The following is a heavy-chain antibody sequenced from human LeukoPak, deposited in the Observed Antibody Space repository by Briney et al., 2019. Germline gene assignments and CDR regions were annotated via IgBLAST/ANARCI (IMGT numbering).Heavy chain of an antibody. J-gene: IGHJ6*04. D-gene: IGHD3-10*01. V-gene: IGHV1-18*01. CDR1: GYTFTSYG. CDR2: ISAYNGNT. CDR3: ARESGFGELWVDV. Sequence: ASVKVSCKASGYTFTSYGISWVRQAPGQGLERMGWISAYNGNTNYAQKLQGRVTMTTDTSTSKAYMERRSLRSDDSAVNYCARESGFGELWVDVWGKGTTVTVSS.